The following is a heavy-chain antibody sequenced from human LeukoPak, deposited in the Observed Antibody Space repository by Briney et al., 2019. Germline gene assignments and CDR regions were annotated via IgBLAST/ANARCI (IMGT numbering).Heavy chain of an antibody. V-gene: IGHV3-30*02. CDR1: GFTFNYYG. Sequence: GGSLRLSCAASGFTFNYYGMHWVRQTPGNGLEWVAFIRFDASETYYAGSVKGRFTISRDTSKNTLDLHMNSLRGDDTAVYYCARALSSDSGWYYFDHWGQGTLVTVSS. CDR3: ARALSSDSGWYYFDH. CDR2: IRFDASET. D-gene: IGHD6-19*01. J-gene: IGHJ4*02.